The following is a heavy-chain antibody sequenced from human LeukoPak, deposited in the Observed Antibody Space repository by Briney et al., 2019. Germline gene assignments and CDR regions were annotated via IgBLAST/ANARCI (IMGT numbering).Heavy chain of an antibody. CDR2: IDPSDSYT. CDR3: ATLVGGIAVAVIRN. D-gene: IGHD6-19*01. J-gene: IGHJ4*02. V-gene: IGHV5-10-1*01. CDR1: GYSFTSYW. Sequence: PGESLRISCMGSGYSFTSYWISWVRQMPGEGLEWMGRIDPSDSYTNSSPSFQGHVTISADKSLSTAYLQWSSLKASDTAMYYCATLVGGIAVAVIRNWRQGPVVSVSS.